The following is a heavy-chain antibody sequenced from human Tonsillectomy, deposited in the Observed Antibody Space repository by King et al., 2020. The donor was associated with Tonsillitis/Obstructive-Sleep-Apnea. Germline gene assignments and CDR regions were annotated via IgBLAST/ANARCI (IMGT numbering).Heavy chain of an antibody. J-gene: IGHJ3*02. V-gene: IGHV3-23*04. D-gene: IGHD2-2*02. CDR3: AKRRDYCSSTSCYTLGALDI. CDR2: ISGSGGST. CDR1: GFTFSSYA. Sequence: VQLVESGGGLVQPGGSLRLSCAASGFTFSSYAMSWVRQAPGKGLEWVSAISGSGGSTYYADSVKGRFAISRDNSKNTLYLQMNSLRAEDTAVYYCAKRRDYCSSTSCYTLGALDIWGQGTMVTVSS.